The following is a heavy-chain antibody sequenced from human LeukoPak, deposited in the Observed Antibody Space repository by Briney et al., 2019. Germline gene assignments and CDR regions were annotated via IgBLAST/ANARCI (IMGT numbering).Heavy chain of an antibody. Sequence: GGSLRLSCAASGFTFSSYWMHWVRQAPGKGLVWVSRINTDGSSTSYADSVKGRFTISRDNAKNTLYLQMNSLRAEDTAVYYCARDKSIAARPVDYWGQGTLVTVSS. CDR1: GFTFSSYW. CDR3: ARDKSIAARPVDY. D-gene: IGHD6-6*01. V-gene: IGHV3-74*01. CDR2: INTDGSST. J-gene: IGHJ4*02.